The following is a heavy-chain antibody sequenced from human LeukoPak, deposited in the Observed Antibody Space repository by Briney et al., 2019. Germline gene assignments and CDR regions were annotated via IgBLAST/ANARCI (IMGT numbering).Heavy chain of an antibody. J-gene: IGHJ4*02. Sequence: GGSLRHSCAASGFTFSSYAMSWVRQAPGKGLEWVSAISGSGGSTYYADSVKGRFTISRDNSKNTLYLQMNSLRAEDTAVYYCAKARSFLILTGFDYWGQGTLVTVSS. V-gene: IGHV3-23*01. CDR2: ISGSGGST. CDR3: AKARSFLILTGFDY. D-gene: IGHD3-9*01. CDR1: GFTFSSYA.